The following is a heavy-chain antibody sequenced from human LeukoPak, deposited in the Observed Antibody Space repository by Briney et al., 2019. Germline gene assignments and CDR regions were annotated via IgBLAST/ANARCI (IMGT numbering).Heavy chain of an antibody. CDR1: GFTFSSYW. CDR2: INSDGSST. J-gene: IGHJ4*02. V-gene: IGHV3-74*01. D-gene: IGHD5-24*01. CDR3: AKAIGMATIPYYFDY. Sequence: GGSLRLSCAASGFTFSSYWMHWVRQAPGKGLVWVSRINSDGSSTYYADSVKGRFTISRDNSKNTLYLQMNSLRAEDTAVYYCAKAIGMATIPYYFDYWGQGTLVTVSS.